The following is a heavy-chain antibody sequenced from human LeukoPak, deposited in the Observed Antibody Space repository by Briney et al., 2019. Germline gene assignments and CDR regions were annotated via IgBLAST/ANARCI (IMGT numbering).Heavy chain of an antibody. D-gene: IGHD3-10*01. V-gene: IGHV3-48*02. J-gene: IGHJ4*02. CDR1: GFTFSSYN. CDR2: ISGTSGTI. CDR3: ARVMVRTYYFDY. Sequence: GGPIRLSCAASGFTFSSYNMNWGRQAPGKGLEWLSYISGTSGTIYYADSVKGRFTISRDNAKNSLYLQMNSLRDEDTAVYYCARVMVRTYYFDYWGQGTLVTVSS.